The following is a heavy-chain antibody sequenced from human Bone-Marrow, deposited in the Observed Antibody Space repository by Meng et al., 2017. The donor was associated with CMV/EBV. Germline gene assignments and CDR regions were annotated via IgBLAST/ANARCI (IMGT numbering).Heavy chain of an antibody. V-gene: IGHV3-23*01. D-gene: IGHD2-8*01. CDR3: ASRGPVRVCYHI. CDR2: IGGSGGNI. J-gene: IGHJ3*02. CDR1: GFTFNSYA. Sequence: GGSLRLSCTASGFTFNSYAMSWVRQAPGKGLEWVSTIGGSGGNIYYVDSVKGRFTISRDNSKNTLYLQMNSLRAEDTAVYYCASRGPVRVCYHIWGQGTKVTVSS.